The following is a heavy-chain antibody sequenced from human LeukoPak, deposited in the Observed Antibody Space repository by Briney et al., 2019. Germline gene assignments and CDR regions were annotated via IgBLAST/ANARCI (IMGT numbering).Heavy chain of an antibody. J-gene: IGHJ3*02. CDR3: AREGYDFI. V-gene: IGHV4-59*12. Sequence: SETLPLTCTVSGGSISTYYWSWIRQPPGKGLEWIGYIYYSGSTNYNPSLESRVTMSVDTSKNQFSLKLTSVTAADTAVYYCAREGYDFIWGQGTMVTVSS. CDR2: IYYSGST. D-gene: IGHD3-3*01. CDR1: GGSISTYY.